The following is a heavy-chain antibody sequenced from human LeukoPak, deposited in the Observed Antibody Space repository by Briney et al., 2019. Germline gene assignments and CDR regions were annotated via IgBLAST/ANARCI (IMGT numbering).Heavy chain of an antibody. CDR3: ARDSDYGGSFDI. CDR1: GFTFSSYA. V-gene: IGHV3-23*01. Sequence: HTGGSLRLSCAASGFTFSSYAMSWVRQAPGKGLEWVSAISGSGGSTYYADSVKGRFTISRDNSKNTLYLQMNSLRAEDTAVYYCARDSDYGGSFDIWGQGTMVTVSS. CDR2: ISGSGGST. D-gene: IGHD4-23*01. J-gene: IGHJ3*02.